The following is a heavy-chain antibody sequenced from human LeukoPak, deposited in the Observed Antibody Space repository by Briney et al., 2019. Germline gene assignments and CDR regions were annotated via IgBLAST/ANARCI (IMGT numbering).Heavy chain of an antibody. CDR3: ARDYDFWSGYYPYYFDY. D-gene: IGHD3-3*01. V-gene: IGHV3-7*05. J-gene: IGHJ4*02. CDR2: MKKDGSEK. CDR1: GFTFSSYW. Sequence: GGSLRLSCAASGFTFSSYWMSWVRQAPGKGLEWVANMKKDGSEKYYVDSVKGRFTISRDNAKNSLYLQMNSLRAEDTAVYYCARDYDFWSGYYPYYFDYRGQGALVTVSS.